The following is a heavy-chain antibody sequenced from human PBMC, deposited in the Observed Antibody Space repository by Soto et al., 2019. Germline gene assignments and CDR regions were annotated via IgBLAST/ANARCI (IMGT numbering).Heavy chain of an antibody. D-gene: IGHD3-16*01. CDR1: GFTFSNYS. CDR3: ARDLHDYVSFRFDP. J-gene: IGHJ5*02. V-gene: IGHV3-21*01. Sequence: GGSLRLSYAASGFTFSNYSMNWVRQAPGKGLEWVSSISTSSGYRYYADSVKGRFTISRDNAKKSLYLQMNSLRAEDTAVYYCARDLHDYVSFRFDPWGQGTLVTVSS. CDR2: ISTSSGYR.